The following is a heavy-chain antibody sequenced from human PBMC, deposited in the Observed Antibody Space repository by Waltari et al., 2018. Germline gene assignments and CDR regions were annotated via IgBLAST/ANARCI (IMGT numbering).Heavy chain of an antibody. CDR1: GFTFSSYW. D-gene: IGHD5-12*01. CDR3: ATDRWLRRKTYYYYYYGMDV. Sequence: GGSLRLSCAASGFTFSSYWMSWVGQAPGKGLEWVAKIKQDGSKKYYVDCVKGRFTISRDNAKNSLYLQMNSLSAEDTAVYYGATDRWLRRKTYYYYYYGMDVWGQGPTV. J-gene: IGHJ6*02. V-gene: IGHV3-7*01. CDR2: IKQDGSKK.